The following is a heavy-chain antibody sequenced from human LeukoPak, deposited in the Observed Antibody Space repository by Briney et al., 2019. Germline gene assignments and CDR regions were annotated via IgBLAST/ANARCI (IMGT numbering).Heavy chain of an antibody. CDR3: ARRPGIAAPCFDY. CDR1: GFTFSDYY. V-gene: IGHV3-11*01. J-gene: IGHJ4*02. D-gene: IGHD6-13*01. Sequence: GGSLRLSCAASGFTFSDYYMSWIRQAPGKGLEWVSYVSSSGSTIYYADSVKGRFTISRDNAKNSLYLQMNSLRAEDTAVYYCARRPGIAAPCFDYRGQGTLVTVSS. CDR2: VSSSGSTI.